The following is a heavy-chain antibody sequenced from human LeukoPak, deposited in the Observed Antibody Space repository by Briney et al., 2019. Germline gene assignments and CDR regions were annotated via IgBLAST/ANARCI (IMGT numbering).Heavy chain of an antibody. CDR3: ARPNSSSWYYRVDP. CDR1: GGSVSTSSYY. CDR2: AYFSGTT. J-gene: IGHJ5*02. D-gene: IGHD6-13*01. Sequence: PSETLSPTCTVSGGSVSTSSYYWGWIRQPPGKGLEWIGSAYFSGTTYYNPSLQSRVTISVDTSENRFSLKLTSVTAADTAVYYCARPNSSSWYYRVDPWGQGILVTVSS. V-gene: IGHV4-39*01.